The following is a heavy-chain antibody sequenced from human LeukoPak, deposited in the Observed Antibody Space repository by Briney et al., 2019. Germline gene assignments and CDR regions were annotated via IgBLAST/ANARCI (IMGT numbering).Heavy chain of an antibody. D-gene: IGHD1-26*01. Sequence: GGSLRLSCAVSGFTLSSYWMHWVRQAPGKGLVWVSHISSDGSSTYYADSVKRRFTISRDNAKNTLYLQMNSLRAEDTAVYYCARRRTSGDYDYWGQGTLVTVSS. CDR2: ISSDGSST. J-gene: IGHJ4*02. V-gene: IGHV3-74*01. CDR1: GFTLSSYW. CDR3: ARRRTSGDYDY.